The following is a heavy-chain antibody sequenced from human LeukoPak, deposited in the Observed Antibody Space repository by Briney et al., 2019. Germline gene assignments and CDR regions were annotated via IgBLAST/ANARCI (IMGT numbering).Heavy chain of an antibody. D-gene: IGHD6-19*01. Sequence: GGPLRLSCASSGFPFSSYSTNWGRQAPPKGLEWGSSISSIIDIYYAASVKGPFTSSRDDAEIPLYLQMNSLGLEDTALYYCAREYSSSGLQRSLHFDSWGQGTLVTVSS. CDR1: GFPFSSYS. J-gene: IGHJ4*02. CDR2: ISSIIDI. V-gene: IGHV3-21*01. CDR3: AREYSSSGLQRSLHFDS.